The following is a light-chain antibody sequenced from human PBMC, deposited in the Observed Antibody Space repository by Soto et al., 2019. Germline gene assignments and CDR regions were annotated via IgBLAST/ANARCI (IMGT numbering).Light chain of an antibody. CDR2: GAS. J-gene: IGKJ1*01. CDR1: QSVGSN. V-gene: IGKV3-15*01. Sequence: EIVMTQSPATLSVSPGDRATLSCRASQSVGSNLAWYQQKPGQAPRLLIYGASTRVTGIPARFSGSGSGTEFTLTISSLQSEDFAVYHCQQYYNWWTFGQGIKVDIK. CDR3: QQYYNWWT.